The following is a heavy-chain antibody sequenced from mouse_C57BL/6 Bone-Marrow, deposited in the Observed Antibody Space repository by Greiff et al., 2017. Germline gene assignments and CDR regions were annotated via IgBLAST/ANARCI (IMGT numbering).Heavy chain of an antibody. CDR1: GFTFSSYT. CDR3: ARRAGNYRYFDV. CDR2: ISGGGGNT. V-gene: IGHV5-9*01. Sequence: EVKVEESGGGLVKPGGSLKLSCAASGFTFSSYTMSWVRQTPEKRLEWVATISGGGGNTYYPDSVKCRFTISRDNAKNTLYLQMSSLRSEDTALYYCARRAGNYRYFDVWGTGTTVTVSS. D-gene: IGHD2-1*01. J-gene: IGHJ1*03.